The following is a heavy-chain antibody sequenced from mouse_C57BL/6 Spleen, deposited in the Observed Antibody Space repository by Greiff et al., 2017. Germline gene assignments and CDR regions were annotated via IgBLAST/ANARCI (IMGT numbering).Heavy chain of an antibody. J-gene: IGHJ3*01. Sequence: VQLQQPGAELVKPGASVKLSCKASGYTFTSYWMHWVKQRPGQGLEWIGMIHPNSGSTNYNEKFKSKATLTVDKSSSTAYMQLSSLTSEDSAVYYGARKDDYDWFAYWGQGTLVTVSA. V-gene: IGHV1-64*01. CDR2: IHPNSGST. CDR1: GYTFTSYW. CDR3: ARKDDYDWFAY. D-gene: IGHD2-4*01.